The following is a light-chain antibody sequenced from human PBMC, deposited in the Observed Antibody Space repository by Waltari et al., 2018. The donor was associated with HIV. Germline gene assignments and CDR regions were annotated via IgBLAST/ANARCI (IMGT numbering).Light chain of an antibody. CDR2: EVV. V-gene: IGLV2-18*02. Sequence: QSALTQPPSVSGSPGQSVTIYCTGTSSDVARYDRVSWYQQPPGPGPKLVIYEVVNRPSGVPGRVSGSKSGNTASLTIFGLQSEDEADYYCSSFTTSSTWVFGGGTKLTV. CDR1: SSDVARYDR. CDR3: SSFTTSSTWV. J-gene: IGLJ3*02.